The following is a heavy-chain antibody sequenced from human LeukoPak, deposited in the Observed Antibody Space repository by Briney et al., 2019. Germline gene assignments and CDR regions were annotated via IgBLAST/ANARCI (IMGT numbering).Heavy chain of an antibody. CDR3: AKHGGCYFDS. V-gene: IGHV4-4*02. J-gene: IGHJ4*02. Sequence: SETLSLTCAVSGGSISTNTWWSRVRQPPGKGLEWIGQTSHDGNADYTPSLKGRVTISVDKSKNQLSLKLNSVTAADSAVYYCAKHGGCYFDSWGQGTLVTVSS. D-gene: IGHD4-23*01. CDR2: TSHDGNA. CDR1: GGSISTNTW.